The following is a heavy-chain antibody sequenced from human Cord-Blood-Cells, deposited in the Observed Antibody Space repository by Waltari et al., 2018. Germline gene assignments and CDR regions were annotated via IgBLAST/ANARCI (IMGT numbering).Heavy chain of an antibody. CDR1: GFTFSNAW. V-gene: IGHV3-15*01. CDR3: TTEGDSSSSYYYYYYMDV. J-gene: IGHJ6*03. D-gene: IGHD6-6*01. Sequence: EVQLVESGGGLVKPGGSLRLSCAASGFTFSNAWMSWVRQAPGKGVEWVGRRKSQTDGGTTDYASPVKGRVTISRDDSKNTLYLQMNSLKTEDTAVYYCTTEGDSSSSYYYYYYMDVWGKGTTVTVSS. CDR2: RKSQTDGGTT.